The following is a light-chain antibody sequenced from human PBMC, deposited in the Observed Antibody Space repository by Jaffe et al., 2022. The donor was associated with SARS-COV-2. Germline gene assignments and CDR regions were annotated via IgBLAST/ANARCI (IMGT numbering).Light chain of an antibody. CDR2: RAT. V-gene: IGKV3-15*01. J-gene: IGKJ2*01. CDR3: QQYSHWPPSDT. Sequence: EIVVTQSPATLSVSPGERASLSCKTSQNVDSYIAWYQQRVGQPPRLLIYRATTRATGIPARFSGSGSGTEFALTISSLQSEDFAVYYCQQYSHWPPSDTFGQGTKLELK. CDR1: QNVDSY.